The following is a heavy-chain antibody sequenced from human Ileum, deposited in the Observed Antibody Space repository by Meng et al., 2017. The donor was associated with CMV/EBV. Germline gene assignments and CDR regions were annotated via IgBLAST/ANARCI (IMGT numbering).Heavy chain of an antibody. Sequence: GGSLRLSCEASGFTFSSYWMHWVRQAPENGLMWVSRINPDGGTTDYADSVKGRFTISRANAKNTLYLQMNGLRADDTAVYYCATAGSYRFDFWGQGTLVTVSS. V-gene: IGHV3-74*01. CDR3: ATAGSYRFDF. CDR2: INPDGGTT. CDR1: GFTFSSYW. D-gene: IGHD3-10*01. J-gene: IGHJ4*02.